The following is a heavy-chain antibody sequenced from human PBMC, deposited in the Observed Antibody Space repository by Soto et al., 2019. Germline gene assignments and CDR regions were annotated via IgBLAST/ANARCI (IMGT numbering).Heavy chain of an antibody. V-gene: IGHV4-39*01. J-gene: IGHJ5*02. CDR1: GGSISSRDYY. CDR3: ARQSVRLLVQRGLNWFDP. D-gene: IGHD3-10*01. Sequence: QLLLQESGPGLVKPSETLSLTCTVSGGSISSRDYYWGWIRQPPGKGLEWIGSINYSGSTYDNPSLKSRLTMSVDTSKNQFSLNLRSVSAADTAVYYCARQSVRLLVQRGLNWFDPWGQGTLVTVSS. CDR2: INYSGST.